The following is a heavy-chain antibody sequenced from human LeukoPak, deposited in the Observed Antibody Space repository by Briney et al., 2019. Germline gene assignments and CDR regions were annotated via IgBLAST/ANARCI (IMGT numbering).Heavy chain of an antibody. V-gene: IGHV3-7*01. CDR2: IKGDGSDK. J-gene: IGHJ4*02. CDR3: ARDGGHSADY. Sequence: GGSLRLSCAASGFTFSSYWMFWVRQAPGKGLEWVATIKGDGSDKYYVDSVKGRFTISRDNAKNSLFLQMNSLRAEDTAVYYCARDGGHSADYWGQGTQVTVSS. CDR1: GFTFSSYW. D-gene: IGHD1-26*01.